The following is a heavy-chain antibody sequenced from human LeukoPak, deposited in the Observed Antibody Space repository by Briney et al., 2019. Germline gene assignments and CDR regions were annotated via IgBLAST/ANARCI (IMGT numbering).Heavy chain of an antibody. CDR1: GFTFDDYA. CDR3: AKESGN. Sequence: GGSLRLSCAASGFTFDDYAMHWVRQAPGKGLEWVSGISWNSGSIGYADSVKGRFTISRDNAKNSLYLQMNSLRAEDTALYYCAKESGNWGQGTLVTVSS. CDR2: ISWNSGSI. J-gene: IGHJ4*02. V-gene: IGHV3-9*01.